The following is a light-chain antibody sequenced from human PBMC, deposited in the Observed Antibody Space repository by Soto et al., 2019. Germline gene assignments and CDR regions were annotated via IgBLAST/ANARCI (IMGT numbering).Light chain of an antibody. CDR1: DNDVGAYNS. CDR2: KGT. CDR3: CSSAPESTYV. Sequence: QSVLAQPASVSWSPGQSITISCTGTDNDVGAYNSVSWYQQHPHKAPRLIIYKGTRRPSGISYRFSGSTSGNAASLTISALQADDEADYFCCSSAPESTYVFGTGTKVTVL. V-gene: IGLV2-23*01. J-gene: IGLJ1*01.